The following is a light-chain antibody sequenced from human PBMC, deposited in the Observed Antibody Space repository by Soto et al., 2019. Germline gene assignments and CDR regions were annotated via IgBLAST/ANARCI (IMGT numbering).Light chain of an antibody. V-gene: IGKV3-15*01. Sequence: EIVLTQSPGTLSLSPGERATLSCRASQSVSSSYLAWYQQKPGQAPRLLIYDASTRATGIPARFSGSGSATEFTLTISSLQSEDSAVYYCQQYNNWPRTFGQGTKVDIK. CDR3: QQYNNWPRT. CDR2: DAS. CDR1: QSVSSSY. J-gene: IGKJ1*01.